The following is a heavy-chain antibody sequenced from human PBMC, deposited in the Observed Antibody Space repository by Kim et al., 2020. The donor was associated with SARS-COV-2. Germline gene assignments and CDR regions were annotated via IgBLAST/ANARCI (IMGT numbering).Heavy chain of an antibody. V-gene: IGHV4-38-2*02. Sequence: SETLSLTCTVSGYSISSGYYWGWIRQPPGKGLEWIGSIYHSGSTYYNPSLKSLVTISVDTSKNQFSLKLISVTAADTAVYYCARDLIVVVPAAYYGMDVWGQGTPVTVSS. CDR3: ARDLIVVVPAAYYGMDV. D-gene: IGHD2-2*01. CDR1: GYSISSGYY. J-gene: IGHJ6*02. CDR2: IYHSGST.